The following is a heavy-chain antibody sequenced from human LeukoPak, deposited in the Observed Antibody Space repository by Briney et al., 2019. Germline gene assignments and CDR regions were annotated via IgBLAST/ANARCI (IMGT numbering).Heavy chain of an antibody. CDR1: GFTFDDYA. CDR2: ISTSSTI. D-gene: IGHD6-13*01. Sequence: GRSLRLSCAASGFTFDDYAMHWVRQAPGKGLEWVSYISTSSTIYYADSVKGRFTISRDNAKNSLYLQMNSLRAEDTAVYYCARGADNGYYYYYYMDVWGKGTTVTVSS. CDR3: ARGADNGYYYYYYMDV. V-gene: IGHV3-69-1*01. J-gene: IGHJ6*03.